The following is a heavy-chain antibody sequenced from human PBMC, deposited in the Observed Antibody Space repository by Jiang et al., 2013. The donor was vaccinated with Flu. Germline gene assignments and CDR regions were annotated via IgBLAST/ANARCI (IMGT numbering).Heavy chain of an antibody. Sequence: GLVKPSETLSLTCTVSGGSISSYYWSWIRQPPGKGLEWIGYIYYSGSTNYNPSLKSRVTISVDTSKNQFSLKLSSVTAADTAVYYCARQAATRHFDYWGQGTLVTVSS. CDR2: IYYSGST. CDR1: GGSISSYY. CDR3: ARQAATRHFDY. D-gene: IGHD5-12*01. J-gene: IGHJ4*02. V-gene: IGHV4-59*08.